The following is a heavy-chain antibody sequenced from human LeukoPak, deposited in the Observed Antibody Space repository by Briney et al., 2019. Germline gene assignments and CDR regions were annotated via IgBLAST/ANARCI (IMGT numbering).Heavy chain of an antibody. D-gene: IGHD4-17*01. CDR3: ARHGTTVTTSI. CDR2: IRSRVNAYAT. V-gene: IGHV3-73*01. Sequence: GGSLRLSCAASGFTFSSYSMNWVRQASGKRLEWVGRIRSRVNAYATSYAASVKGRFTISRDDSKNTAYLEMNSLKTEDTAVYYCARHGTTVTTSIWGQGTLVTVSS. J-gene: IGHJ4*02. CDR1: GFTFSSYS.